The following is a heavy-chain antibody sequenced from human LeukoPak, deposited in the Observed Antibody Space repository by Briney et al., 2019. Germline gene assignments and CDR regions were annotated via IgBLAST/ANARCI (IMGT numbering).Heavy chain of an antibody. V-gene: IGHV3-23*01. D-gene: IGHD5-18*01. J-gene: IGHJ6*03. Sequence: GGSLRLSCAASGFTFSNYDMSWVRQAPGKGLEWVSTISGSGGSTYYADSVEGRFTISRDNSRDTLYLQMNSLRAADTAVYSCAKAIGYSYGSYYYMDVWGKGTTVIVSS. CDR3: AKAIGYSYGSYYYMDV. CDR2: ISGSGGST. CDR1: GFTFSNYD.